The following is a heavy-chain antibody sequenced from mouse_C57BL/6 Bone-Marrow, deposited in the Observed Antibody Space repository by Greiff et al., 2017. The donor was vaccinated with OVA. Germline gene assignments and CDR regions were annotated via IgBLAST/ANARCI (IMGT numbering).Heavy chain of an antibody. Sequence: ESGPGLVKPSQSLSLTCSVTGYSITSGYYWNWIRQFPGNKLEWMGYISYDGSNNYNPSLKNRISITRDTSKNQFFLKLNSVTTEDTATYYCASPGPWYFDVWGTGTTVTVSS. J-gene: IGHJ1*03. V-gene: IGHV3-6*01. CDR2: ISYDGSN. CDR3: ASPGPWYFDV. CDR1: GYSITSGYY.